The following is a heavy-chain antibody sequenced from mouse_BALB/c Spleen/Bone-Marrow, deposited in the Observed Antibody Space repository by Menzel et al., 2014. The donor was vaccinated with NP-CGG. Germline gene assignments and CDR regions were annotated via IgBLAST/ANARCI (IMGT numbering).Heavy chain of an antibody. D-gene: IGHD1-1*01. J-gene: IGHJ3*01. Sequence: EVQLQQSGAELVKPGASVKLSCTASGFNIKDTYMHWVKQRPEQGLEWIGRIDPANGNTKYDPKFQGKATITADTSSNTAYLRLSSLTSEDTAVYYCANYYYGSSLFAYLGQGTLVTVSA. CDR2: IDPANGNT. CDR1: GFNIKDTY. V-gene: IGHV14-3*02. CDR3: ANYYYGSSLFAY.